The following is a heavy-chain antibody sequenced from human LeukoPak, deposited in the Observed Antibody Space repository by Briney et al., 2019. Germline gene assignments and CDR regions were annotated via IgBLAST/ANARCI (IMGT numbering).Heavy chain of an antibody. D-gene: IGHD1-26*01. J-gene: IGHJ4*02. CDR2: INPNSGGT. Sequence: VASVKVSCKASGYTFTGYYMHWVRQAPGQGLEWMGWINPNSGGTNYAQKFQGRVTMTRDTSITTAYMELSRLRSDDTAVYYCARGFPPGLSWSSYDYWGQGTLVTLSS. V-gene: IGHV1-2*02. CDR1: GYTFTGYY. CDR3: ARGFPPGLSWSSYDY.